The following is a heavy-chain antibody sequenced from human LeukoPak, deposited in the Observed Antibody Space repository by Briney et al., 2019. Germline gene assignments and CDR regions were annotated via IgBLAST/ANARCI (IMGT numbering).Heavy chain of an antibody. Sequence: SETLSLTCTVSGGSISSYYWSWIRQPPGKGLEWIGYIYYSGSTNYNPSLKSRVTISVDTSKNQFSLKLSSVTAADTAVYYCARRAYSSGFYYFDYWGQGTLVTVSS. CDR1: GGSISSYY. CDR2: IYYSGST. CDR3: ARRAYSSGFYYFDY. V-gene: IGHV4-59*08. D-gene: IGHD6-19*01. J-gene: IGHJ4*02.